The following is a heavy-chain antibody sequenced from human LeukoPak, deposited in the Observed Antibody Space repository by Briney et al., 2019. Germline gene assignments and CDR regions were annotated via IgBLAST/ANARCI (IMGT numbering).Heavy chain of an antibody. CDR1: GYTFTSYY. Sequence: ASVKVSCKASGYTFTSYYMHWVRQAPGQGLEWMGIINPSGGSTSYAQKFQGRVTMTRDTSTSTVYMELSSLRSEDTAVYYCARGEVTSQNIVIASFDYWGQGTLVTVSS. J-gene: IGHJ4*02. CDR2: INPSGGST. V-gene: IGHV1-46*01. D-gene: IGHD2/OR15-2a*01. CDR3: ARGEVTSQNIVIASFDY.